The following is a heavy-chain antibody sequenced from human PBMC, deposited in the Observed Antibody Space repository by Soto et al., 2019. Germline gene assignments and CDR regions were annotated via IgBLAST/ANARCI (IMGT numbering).Heavy chain of an antibody. D-gene: IGHD3-3*01. CDR3: AKVVPGLRFLEWLFSFDY. CDR2: ISGSGGST. J-gene: IGHJ4*02. Sequence: PGGSLRLTCAASGFTFSSYAMSWVRQAPGKGLEWVSAISGSGGSTYYADSVKGRFTISRDNSKNTLYLQMNSLRAEDTAVYYCAKVVPGLRFLEWLFSFDYWGQGTLVTVSS. CDR1: GFTFSSYA. V-gene: IGHV3-23*01.